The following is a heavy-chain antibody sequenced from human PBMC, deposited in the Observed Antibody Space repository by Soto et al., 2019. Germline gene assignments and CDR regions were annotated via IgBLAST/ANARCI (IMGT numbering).Heavy chain of an antibody. D-gene: IGHD5-18*01. CDR3: ARDRGYSYGYIYY. Sequence: QVQLVESGGGVVQPGRSLRLSCAASGFTFSSYGMHWVRQAPGKGLEWVAVIWYDGSNKYYADSVKGRFTISRDNSKNTLYLQMNSLRAEDTAVYYCARDRGYSYGYIYYWGQGTLVTVSS. V-gene: IGHV3-33*01. CDR1: GFTFSSYG. J-gene: IGHJ4*02. CDR2: IWYDGSNK.